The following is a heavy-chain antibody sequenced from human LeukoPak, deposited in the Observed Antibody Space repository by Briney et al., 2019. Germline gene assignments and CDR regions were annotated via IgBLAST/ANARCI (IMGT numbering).Heavy chain of an antibody. CDR3: AKATPRKMGYYDSSGYSYYFDY. Sequence: GGSLRLSCAASGFTFSDYYMSWIRQAPGKGLEWVSYISSSGSTIYYADSVKGRFTISRDNSKNTLYLQMNSLRAEDTAVYYCAKATPRKMGYYDSSGYSYYFDYWGQGTLVTVSS. J-gene: IGHJ4*02. CDR1: GFTFSDYY. D-gene: IGHD3-22*01. CDR2: ISSSGSTI. V-gene: IGHV3-11*01.